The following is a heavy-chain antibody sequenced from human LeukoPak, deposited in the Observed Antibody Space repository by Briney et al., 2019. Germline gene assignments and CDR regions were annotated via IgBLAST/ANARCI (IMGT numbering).Heavy chain of an antibody. V-gene: IGHV4-30-4*07. J-gene: IGHJ5*02. Sequence: SETLSLTCAVSGGSISSGGYSWSWIRQPPGKGLEWIGYIYYSGSTYYNPSLKSRVTISVDTSKNQFSLKLSSVTAADTAVYYCARGGGSLDPWGQGTLVTVSS. CDR1: GGSISSGGYS. D-gene: IGHD3-16*01. CDR3: ARGGGSLDP. CDR2: IYYSGST.